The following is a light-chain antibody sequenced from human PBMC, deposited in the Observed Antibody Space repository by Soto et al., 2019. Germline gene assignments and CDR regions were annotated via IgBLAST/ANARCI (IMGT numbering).Light chain of an antibody. Sequence: DIQMTQSPSTLSASVGDRVTITCRASQSISSWLAWYQQKPGKAPKLLIYKASSLESGVPSRFSGSGSGTEFTLTISSLQPDDFATYYCLQLNTYPWTFGQGTKVEIK. CDR3: LQLNTYPWT. CDR1: QSISSW. J-gene: IGKJ1*01. CDR2: KAS. V-gene: IGKV1-5*03.